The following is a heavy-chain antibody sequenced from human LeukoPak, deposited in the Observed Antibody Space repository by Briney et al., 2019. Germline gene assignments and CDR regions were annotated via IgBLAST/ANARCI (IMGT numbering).Heavy chain of an antibody. CDR2: IKQDGSEK. V-gene: IGHV3-7*05. CDR1: GFTFSNYW. CDR3: ASTQTFDY. Sequence: GGSLRLSCAASGFTFSNYWMSWVRQAPGKGLEWVANIKQDGSEKYYADSVKGRFTISRDNARSSLYLQLNSLRVEDTAVYHCASTQTFDYWGQGTLVTVPS. J-gene: IGHJ4*02.